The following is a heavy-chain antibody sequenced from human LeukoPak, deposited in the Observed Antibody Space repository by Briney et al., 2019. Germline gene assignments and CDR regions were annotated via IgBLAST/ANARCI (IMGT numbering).Heavy chain of an antibody. Sequence: GGSLRLSCAASGFKFNGYGMHWVSQAPGKGLEWVAVIWSDGSRKYYADSVKGRFTISRDNSKNTLYLQMSGLSADDTAVYYCARALYSGAWYGHDYWGQGTLVTVSS. CDR2: IWSDGSRK. J-gene: IGHJ4*02. CDR1: GFKFNGYG. D-gene: IGHD6-19*01. CDR3: ARALYSGAWYGHDY. V-gene: IGHV3-33*01.